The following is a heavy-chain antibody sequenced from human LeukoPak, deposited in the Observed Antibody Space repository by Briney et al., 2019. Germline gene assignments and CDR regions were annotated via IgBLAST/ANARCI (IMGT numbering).Heavy chain of an antibody. CDR1: GGSISSYY. CDR2: IYYSGST. CDR3: ARHWYTGRDFYYFDY. Sequence: SETLSLTCTVSGGSISSYYWSWIRQPPGKGLEWIGYIYYSGSTNYNPSLKSRVTISVDTSKNQFSLKLSSVTAADTAVYYCARHWYTGRDFYYFDYWGQGTLVTVSS. D-gene: IGHD1-20*01. J-gene: IGHJ4*02. V-gene: IGHV4-59*08.